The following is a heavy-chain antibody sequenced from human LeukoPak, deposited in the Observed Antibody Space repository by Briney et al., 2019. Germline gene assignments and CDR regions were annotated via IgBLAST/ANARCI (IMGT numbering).Heavy chain of an antibody. Sequence: PSETLSLTCTVSGGSISSGSYYWSWIRQPAGKGLEWIGRIYTSGSTNYNPSLKSRVTISVDTSKNQFSLKLSSVTAADTAVYYCARHQNWVKRGAFDIWGQGTMVTVSS. J-gene: IGHJ3*02. CDR3: ARHQNWVKRGAFDI. V-gene: IGHV4-61*02. CDR2: IYTSGST. D-gene: IGHD7-27*01. CDR1: GGSISSGSYY.